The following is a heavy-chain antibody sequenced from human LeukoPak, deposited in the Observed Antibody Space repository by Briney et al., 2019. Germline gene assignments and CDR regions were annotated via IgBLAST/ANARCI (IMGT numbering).Heavy chain of an antibody. D-gene: IGHD3-9*01. V-gene: IGHV1-2*04. CDR1: GYTFTGYY. CDR3: ARDRLRRNYHYDILTGPTHDDPGLDFDY. J-gene: IGHJ4*02. CDR2: INPNSGGT. Sequence: ASVKVSCKASGYTFTGYYMHWVRQAPGQGLEWMGWINPNSGGTNYAQKFQGWVPMTRDTSISTAYMELSRLRSDDTAVYYCARDRLRRNYHYDILTGPTHDDPGLDFDYWGQGTLVTVSS.